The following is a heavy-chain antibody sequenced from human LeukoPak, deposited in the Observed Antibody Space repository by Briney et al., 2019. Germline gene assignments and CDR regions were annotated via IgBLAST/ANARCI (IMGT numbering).Heavy chain of an antibody. CDR3: ARFRPYYYGSGSSYYFDY. Sequence: ASVKVSCKASGYTFTSYGISWVRQAPGQGLEWMGWISAYSGNTNYAQKLQGRVTMTTDTSTSTAYMELRSLRSDDTAVYYCARFRPYYYGSGSSYYFDYWGQGTLVTVSS. J-gene: IGHJ4*02. CDR1: GYTFTSYG. V-gene: IGHV1-18*01. D-gene: IGHD3-10*01. CDR2: ISAYSGNT.